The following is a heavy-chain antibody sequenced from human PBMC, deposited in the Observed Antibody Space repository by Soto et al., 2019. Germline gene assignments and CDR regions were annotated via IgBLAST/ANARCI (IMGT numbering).Heavy chain of an antibody. Sequence: GASVKVSCKASGYTFTSYAMHLVRQAPGQRLEWIGWINAGNGNTKYSQKFQGRVTITRDTSASTAYMELSSLRSEDTAVYYCARDRDDYIWGSYRSPHYYYYMAVWGKGTTVTVSS. J-gene: IGHJ6*03. CDR3: ARDRDDYIWGSYRSPHYYYYMAV. V-gene: IGHV1-3*01. CDR1: GYTFTSYA. D-gene: IGHD3-16*02. CDR2: INAGNGNT.